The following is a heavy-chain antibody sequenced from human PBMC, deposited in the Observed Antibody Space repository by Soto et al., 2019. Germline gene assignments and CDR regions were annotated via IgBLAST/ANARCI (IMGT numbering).Heavy chain of an antibody. J-gene: IGHJ5*02. Sequence: QVQLQQWGAGLLKPSETLSLTCDVYGGSFSRYYWNWIRQPPGKGLAWVGEINHRGSTNYNRSLESRVTISLDTSKTQFSLKLTSVTAADTAVYYCARGEGRLVGTWFDPWGQGTLVTVSS. CDR2: INHRGST. CDR1: GGSFSRYY. D-gene: IGHD5-12*01. V-gene: IGHV4-34*01. CDR3: ARGEGRLVGTWFDP.